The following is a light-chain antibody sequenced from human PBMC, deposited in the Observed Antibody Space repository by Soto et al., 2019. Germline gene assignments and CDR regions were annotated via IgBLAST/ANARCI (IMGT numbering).Light chain of an antibody. J-gene: IGLJ2*01. V-gene: IGLV2-14*01. Sequence: QSALTQPASVSGSPGQSITISCTGTSGDVGGYNYVSWYQQHPGKAPKLMIYDVSNRPSGVSNRLSGSKSGNTASLTISGLQAEDEADYYCSSYSSSSTLVFGGGTKLTVL. CDR3: SSYSSSSTLV. CDR1: SGDVGGYNY. CDR2: DVS.